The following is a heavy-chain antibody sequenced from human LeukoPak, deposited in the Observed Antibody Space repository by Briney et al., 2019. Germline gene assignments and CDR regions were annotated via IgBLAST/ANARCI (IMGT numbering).Heavy chain of an antibody. CDR3: ARQHDILPGYEGTFDY. D-gene: IGHD3-9*01. CDR2: IYPGDSDT. CDR1: GYSFTSYW. Sequence: GESLMISCKGSGYSFTSYWIGWVRQMPGKGLEWMGIIYPGDSDTRYSPSFQGQVAISADKSISTAYLQWSSLKASDTAMYYCARQHDILPGYEGTFDYWGLGTLVTVSS. J-gene: IGHJ4*02. V-gene: IGHV5-51*01.